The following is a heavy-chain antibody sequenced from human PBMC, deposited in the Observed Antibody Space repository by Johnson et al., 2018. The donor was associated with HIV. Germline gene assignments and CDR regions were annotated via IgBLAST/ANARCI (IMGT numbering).Heavy chain of an antibody. CDR2: IGTAGDT. J-gene: IGHJ3*02. CDR3: ARGYINVQGVIVTSDAFDI. D-gene: IGHD3-10*02. CDR1: GFTFSSYD. Sequence: VQLLESGGGLVQPGGSLRLSCAASGFTFSSYDMFWVRQATGKGLEWVSSIGTAGDTYYPGSVRGRFTISRENAKNSLYLQMNSLGAGDTAVYYCARGYINVQGVIVTSDAFDIWGQGTMVTVSS. V-gene: IGHV3-13*01.